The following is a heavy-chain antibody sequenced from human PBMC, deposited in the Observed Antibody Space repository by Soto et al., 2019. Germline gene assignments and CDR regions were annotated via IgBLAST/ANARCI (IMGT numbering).Heavy chain of an antibody. CDR2: ISYDGYLK. J-gene: IGHJ6*02. Sequence: GGSLRLSCAASGFTFSTYGMQWVRQAPGKGLEWVAVISYDGYLKYYVDAVKGRFTVARDNSKNTLFLEMNSLRVEDTAVYFCAKDFKVSGSHYGTLNYYYRMDVWGQGTTVTVSS. CDR1: GFTFSTYG. CDR3: AKDFKVSGSHYGTLNYYYRMDV. D-gene: IGHD3-10*01. V-gene: IGHV3-30*18.